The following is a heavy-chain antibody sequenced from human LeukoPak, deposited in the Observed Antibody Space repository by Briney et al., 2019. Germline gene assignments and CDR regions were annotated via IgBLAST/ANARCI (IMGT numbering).Heavy chain of an antibody. CDR1: GFTFSSYW. Sequence: GGSLRLSCAASGFTFSSYWMHWVRQRPGKGLVWVSRIHRDGRTTNYADSVKGRFTISRDTAKNTLSLEMNSLRPEDTAVYYCARGGSPSDYWGQGTLVSVSS. CDR3: ARGGSPSDY. D-gene: IGHD6-13*01. V-gene: IGHV3-74*01. CDR2: IHRDGRTT. J-gene: IGHJ4*02.